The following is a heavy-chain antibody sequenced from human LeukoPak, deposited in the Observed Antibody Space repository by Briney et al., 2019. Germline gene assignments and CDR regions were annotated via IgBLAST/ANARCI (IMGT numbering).Heavy chain of an antibody. J-gene: IGHJ6*02. CDR1: GGSFSGYY. Sequence: KSSETLSLTCAVYGGSFSGYYRSWIRQHPGKGLEWIGYIYYSGSTYYNPSLKSRVTISVDTSKNQFSLKLSSVTAADTAVYYCARDPRYCSGGSCYPPYGMDVWGQGTTVTVSS. CDR2: IYYSGST. CDR3: ARDPRYCSGGSCYPPYGMDV. V-gene: IGHV4-31*11. D-gene: IGHD2-15*01.